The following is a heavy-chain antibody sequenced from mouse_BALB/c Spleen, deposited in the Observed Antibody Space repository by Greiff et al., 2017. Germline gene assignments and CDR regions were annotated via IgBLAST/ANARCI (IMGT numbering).Heavy chain of an antibody. V-gene: IGHV5-12-1*01. D-gene: IGHD4-1*01. J-gene: IGHJ2*01. CDR3: ARHELLTFFDY. CDR2: ISSGGGST. CDR1: GFAFSSYD. Sequence: EVQVVESGGGLVKPGGSLKLSCAASGFAFSSYDMSWVRQTPEKRLEWVAYISSGGGSTYYPDTVKGRFTISRDNAKNTLYLQMSSLKSEDTAMYYCARHELLTFFDYWGQGTTLTVSS.